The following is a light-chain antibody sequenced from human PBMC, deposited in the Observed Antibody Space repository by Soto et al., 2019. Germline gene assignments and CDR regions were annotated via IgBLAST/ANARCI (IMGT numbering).Light chain of an antibody. CDR3: QSYDGNNVV. J-gene: IGLJ2*01. Sequence: NFMLAQSHSVSESPGKTVTISCTRSSGSIASNHVQWYQQRPGSAPTTVIYKDNQRPSGVPDRFSGSIDSSSNSASLTISGLKTEDEADYYCQSYDGNNVVFGGGTKVTVL. V-gene: IGLV6-57*04. CDR1: SGSIASNH. CDR2: KDN.